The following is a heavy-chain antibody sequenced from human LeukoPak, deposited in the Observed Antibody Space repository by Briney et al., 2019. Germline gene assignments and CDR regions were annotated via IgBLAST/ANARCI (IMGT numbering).Heavy chain of an antibody. CDR3: ARRGYCSSTSCSSGMDV. J-gene: IGHJ6*02. CDR2: INPNSGGT. V-gene: IGHV1-2*02. CDR1: GYTFTGYY. D-gene: IGHD2-2*01. Sequence: GASVKVSCKASGYTFTGYYMHWVRQAPGQGLEWMGWINPNSGGTNYAQKFQGRVTMTRDTSISTAYIELSRLRSDDTAVYYCARRGYCSSTSCSSGMDVWGQGTTVTVSS.